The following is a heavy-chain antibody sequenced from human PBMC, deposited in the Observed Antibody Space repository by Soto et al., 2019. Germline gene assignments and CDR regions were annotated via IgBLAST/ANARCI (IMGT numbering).Heavy chain of an antibody. CDR2: INPSGGST. D-gene: IGHD3-22*01. Sequence: ASVKVSCKASGYTFTSYYMHWVRQAPGQGLEWMGIINPSGGSTSYAQKFQGRVTMTRDTSTSTVYMELSSLRSEDTAVYYRARDQVYYYDSSGYPPYGMDVWGQGTTVTVSS. J-gene: IGHJ6*02. CDR3: ARDQVYYYDSSGYPPYGMDV. V-gene: IGHV1-46*01. CDR1: GYTFTSYY.